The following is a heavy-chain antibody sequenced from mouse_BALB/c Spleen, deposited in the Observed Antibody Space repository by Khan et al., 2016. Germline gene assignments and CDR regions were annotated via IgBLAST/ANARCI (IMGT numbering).Heavy chain of an antibody. CDR1: GFSLTNYG. CDR3: ATLYGNVPD. J-gene: IGHJ3*01. V-gene: IGHV2-9*02. D-gene: IGHD2-1*01. CDR2: IWAGGSK. Sequence: VELVESGPGLVAPSQSLSITCTVSGFSLTNYGVHWLSQPPGKGLEWLGVIWAGGSKNYNSALMSRLSISKDNSKGTGFLKTQSLQTDDTARYYCATLYGNVPDWGQGTLVTVSA.